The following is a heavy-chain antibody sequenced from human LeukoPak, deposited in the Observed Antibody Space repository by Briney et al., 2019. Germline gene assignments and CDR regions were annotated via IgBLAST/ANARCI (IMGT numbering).Heavy chain of an antibody. CDR2: IIPIFGTA. CDR1: GGTFSSYA. CDR3: ARGHCGGDCYRPGAFDI. D-gene: IGHD2-21*02. Sequence: ASVKVSCKASGGTFSSYAISWVRQAPGQGLEWMGGIIPIFGTANYAQKFQGRVTITADKSTSTAYMELSSLRSEDTAVYYCARGHCGGDCYRPGAFDIWGQGTMVTVSS. V-gene: IGHV1-69*06. J-gene: IGHJ3*02.